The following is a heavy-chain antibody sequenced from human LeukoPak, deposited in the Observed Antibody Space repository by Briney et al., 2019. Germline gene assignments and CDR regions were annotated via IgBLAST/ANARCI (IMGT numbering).Heavy chain of an antibody. CDR1: GGSISSYY. J-gene: IGHJ4*02. CDR3: AREAVHYGSGSLDY. Sequence: SETLSLTCTVSGGSISSYYWSWIRQPAGKGLEWIGRIHSSGSTNYSPSLKSRVAMLLDTSKTQFSLELSSVTAADTAVYYCAREAVHYGSGSLDYWGQGTLVTVSS. D-gene: IGHD3-10*01. V-gene: IGHV4-4*07. CDR2: IHSSGST.